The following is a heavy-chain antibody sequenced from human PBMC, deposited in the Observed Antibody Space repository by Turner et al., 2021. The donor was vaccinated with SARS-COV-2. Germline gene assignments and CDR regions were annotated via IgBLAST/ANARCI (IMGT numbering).Heavy chain of an antibody. CDR2: IYYSGST. D-gene: IGHD1-26*01. V-gene: IGHV4-39*01. CDR3: AGEVVVLTTTHYGMDV. Sequence: QLQLQESGPGLVKPSETLSLTCTVSDGSISSSSYYWGWIRQPPGKGLEWIGSIYYSGSTYYNPSLKSRVTISVDTSKNQFSLKLSSVTAADTAVYYCAGEVVVLTTTHYGMDVWGQGTTVTVSS. CDR1: DGSISSSSYY. J-gene: IGHJ6*02.